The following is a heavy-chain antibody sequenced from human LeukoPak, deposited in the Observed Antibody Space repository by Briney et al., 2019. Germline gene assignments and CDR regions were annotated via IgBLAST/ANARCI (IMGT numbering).Heavy chain of an antibody. D-gene: IGHD3-9*01. Sequence: GGSLRLSCAASGFTVSSNYMSWVRQAPGKGLEWVSAISGSGGSTYYADSVKGRFTISRDNSKNTLYLQMNSLRAEDTAVYYCAKDPRYFDWLFPFDPWGQGTLVTVSS. V-gene: IGHV3-23*01. J-gene: IGHJ5*02. CDR3: AKDPRYFDWLFPFDP. CDR2: ISGSGGST. CDR1: GFTVSSNY.